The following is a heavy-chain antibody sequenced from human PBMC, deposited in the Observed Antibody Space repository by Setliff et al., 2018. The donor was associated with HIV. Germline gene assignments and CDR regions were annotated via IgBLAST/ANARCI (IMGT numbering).Heavy chain of an antibody. CDR1: GFTFVNHD. D-gene: IGHD3-22*01. Sequence: GGSLRLSCAASGFTFVNHDIEWVRQAPGKGLEWVSHIGTAGDTYYLDPVKGRFTISREDARNSGYLQMNSLRDDDTAVYFCARTAYYRDSSGYYSVAFDMWGPGTMVTVSS. J-gene: IGHJ3*02. V-gene: IGHV3-13*01. CDR2: IGTAGDT. CDR3: ARTAYYRDSSGYYSVAFDM.